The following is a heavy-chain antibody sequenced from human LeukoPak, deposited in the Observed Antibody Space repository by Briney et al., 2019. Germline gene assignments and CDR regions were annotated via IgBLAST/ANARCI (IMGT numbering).Heavy chain of an antibody. V-gene: IGHV3-13*04. D-gene: IGHD3-22*01. CDR3: ARGRGYYFDY. CDR1: GFTFSIYD. CDR2: IGTAGYT. J-gene: IGHJ4*02. Sequence: GGSLRLSCAASGFTFSIYDIHWVRRVTGKGLEWVSVIGTAGYTFYPDSVKGRFTISRENAKNSAYLQMNDLRAGDTAVYYCARGRGYYFDYWGQGTLVTVSS.